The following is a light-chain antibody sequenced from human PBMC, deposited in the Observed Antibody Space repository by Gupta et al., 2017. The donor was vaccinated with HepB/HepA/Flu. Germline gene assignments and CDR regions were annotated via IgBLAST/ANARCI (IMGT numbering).Light chain of an antibody. CDR2: EVS. CDR1: SSDVGSYNL. CDR3: CSYAGTTTFVL. Sequence: QSALTQPASVSGSPGQSITISCTGTSSDVGSYNLVSWYHQHPAKVPKLIIYEVSQRPSGVSNRFSGSKSGNTVSLTISGLQAEDEADYYCCSYAGTTTFVLFGGGTKLTVL. V-gene: IGLV2-23*02. J-gene: IGLJ2*01.